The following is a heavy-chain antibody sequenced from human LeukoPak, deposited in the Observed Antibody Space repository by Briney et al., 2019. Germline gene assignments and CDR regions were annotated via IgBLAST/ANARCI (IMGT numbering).Heavy chain of an antibody. D-gene: IGHD3-22*01. CDR1: GYTLTELS. Sequence: GASVKVSCKVSGYTLTELSMHWVRQAPGKGLEWMGGIIPIFGTANYAQKFQGRVTITADESTSTAYMELSSLRSEDTAVYYCARDSSGYYFTHYYYYGMDVWGQGTTVTVSS. CDR3: ARDSSGYYFTHYYYYGMDV. CDR2: IIPIFGTA. V-gene: IGHV1-69*13. J-gene: IGHJ6*02.